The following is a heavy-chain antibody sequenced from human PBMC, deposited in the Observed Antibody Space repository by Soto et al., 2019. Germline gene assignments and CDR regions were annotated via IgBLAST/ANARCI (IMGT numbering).Heavy chain of an antibody. J-gene: IGHJ5*02. V-gene: IGHV1-69*01. CDR3: ARDEGITIFGVVMGWFDP. CDR2: IIPIFGTA. D-gene: IGHD3-3*01. CDR1: GGTFSSYA. Sequence: QVQLVQSGAEVKKPGSSVKVSCKASGGTFSSYAISWVRQAPGQGLEWMGGIIPIFGTANYAQKFQGRVTIPADESTSTAYMELSSLRSEDTAVYYCARDEGITIFGVVMGWFDPWGQGTLVTVSS.